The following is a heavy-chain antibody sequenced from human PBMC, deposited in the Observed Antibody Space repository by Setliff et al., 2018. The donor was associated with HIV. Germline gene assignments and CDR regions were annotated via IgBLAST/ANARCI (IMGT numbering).Heavy chain of an antibody. Sequence: GGSLRLSCVGSGFTFNDYHISWIRQAPGKGLEWISYIGSLGDKEYADSVKGRFTISRDNARKSVYLQIDSLRAEDTAVYYCAKDPRAAVATICDYWGQGTLVTVSS. V-gene: IGHV3-11*05. CDR2: IGSLGDK. D-gene: IGHD5-12*01. CDR1: GFTFNDYH. CDR3: AKDPRAAVATICDY. J-gene: IGHJ4*02.